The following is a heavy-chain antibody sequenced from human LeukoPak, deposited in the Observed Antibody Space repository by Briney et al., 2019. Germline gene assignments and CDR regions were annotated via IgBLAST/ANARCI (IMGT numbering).Heavy chain of an antibody. V-gene: IGHV4-59*01. CDR1: GDSISHYY. J-gene: IGHJ4*02. CDR3: ARGSSAPRWFPFDY. D-gene: IGHD4-23*01. CDR2: IFYSGST. Sequence: SETLSLTCTVSGDSISHYYWSWIRQPPGKGLEWIGYIFYSGSTNYNPSLKSRVIISVDTSRNQFSLKLNSLTAADTAVYYCARGSSAPRWFPFDYWGQGALVTVSS.